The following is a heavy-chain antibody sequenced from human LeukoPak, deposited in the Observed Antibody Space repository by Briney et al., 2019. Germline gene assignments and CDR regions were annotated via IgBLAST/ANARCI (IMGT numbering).Heavy chain of an antibody. CDR3: ARHLTGDQDYFDY. CDR2: IYPGDSDT. D-gene: IGHD7-27*01. J-gene: IGHJ4*02. CDR1: GYSFTSYW. Sequence: GASLKISCKGSGYSFTSYWIGWVRQMPGKGLEWMGIIYPGDSDTRYSPSFQGQVTISADKSISTAYLQWRSLKASDTAMYYCARHLTGDQDYFDYWGQGTLVTVSS. V-gene: IGHV5-51*01.